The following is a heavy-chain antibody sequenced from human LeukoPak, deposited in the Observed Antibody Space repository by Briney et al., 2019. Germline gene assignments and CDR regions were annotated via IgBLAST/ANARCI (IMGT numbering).Heavy chain of an antibody. D-gene: IGHD3/OR15-3a*01. Sequence: GSLRLSCAASGFTVSSNYMSWVRQAPGKGLEWVSVIYSGGSTYYADSVKGRFTISRDNSKNTLYLQMNSLRAEDTAVYYCARAGWTGRPNHFDYWGQGTLVTVSS. CDR1: GFTVSSNY. CDR3: ARAGWTGRPNHFDY. J-gene: IGHJ4*02. V-gene: IGHV3-53*01. CDR2: IYSGGST.